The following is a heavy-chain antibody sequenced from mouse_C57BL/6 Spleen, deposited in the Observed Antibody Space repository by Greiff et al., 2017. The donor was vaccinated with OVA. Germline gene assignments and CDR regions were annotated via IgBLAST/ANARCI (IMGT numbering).Heavy chain of an antibody. CDR3: ARSSSAWFAY. CDR1: GFNIKDYY. J-gene: IGHJ3*01. Sequence: EVQLQESGAELVKPGASVKLSCTASGFNIKDYYMHWVKQRTEQGLEWIGRIDPEDGKTKYAPKFQGKATITADTSYNTAYLQLSSLTSEDTAVYYCARSSSAWFAYWGQGTLVTVSA. CDR2: IDPEDGKT. D-gene: IGHD1-1*01. V-gene: IGHV14-2*01.